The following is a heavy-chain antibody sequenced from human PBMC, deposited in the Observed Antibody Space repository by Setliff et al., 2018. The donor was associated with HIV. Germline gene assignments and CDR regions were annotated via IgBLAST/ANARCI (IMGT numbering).Heavy chain of an antibody. J-gene: IGHJ6*03. Sequence: SETLSLTCTFSGGSISSGSYYWTWIRQHPGKALECIGYIYYSGSIYYNPSLQSRITISVDTSKNQFSLRLTSVTAADTAVYYCARGFRAEYYYYFYMDVWGKGATVTVSS. CDR1: GGSISSGSYY. V-gene: IGHV4-31*03. CDR2: IYYSGSI. CDR3: ARGFRAEYYYYFYMDV.